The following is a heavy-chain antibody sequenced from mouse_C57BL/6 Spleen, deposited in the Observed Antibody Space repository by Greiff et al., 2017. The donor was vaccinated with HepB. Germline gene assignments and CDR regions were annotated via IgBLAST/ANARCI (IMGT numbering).Heavy chain of an antibody. V-gene: IGHV5-16*01. CDR1: GFTFSDYY. CDR2: INYDGSST. CDR3: AREGTLRRGYYFDY. Sequence: EVKLVESEGGLVQPGSSMKLSCTASGFTFSDYYMAWVRQVPEKGLEWVANINYDGSSTYYLDSLKSRFIISRDNAKNILYLQMSSLKSEDTATYYCAREGTLRRGYYFDYWGQGTTLTVSS. J-gene: IGHJ2*01. D-gene: IGHD2-4*01.